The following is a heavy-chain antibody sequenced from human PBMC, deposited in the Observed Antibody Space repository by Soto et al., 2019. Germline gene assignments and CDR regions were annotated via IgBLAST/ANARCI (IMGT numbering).Heavy chain of an antibody. D-gene: IGHD6-13*01. CDR1: GFSLSTSGVG. Sequence: SGPTLVNPTQTLTLTCTFSGFSLSTSGVGVGWIRQPPGKALEWLALIYWNDDKRYSPSLKSRLTITKDTSKNQVVLTMTNMDPVDTATYYCAHRHKGIAAAAIHFDYWGQGTLVTVSS. V-gene: IGHV2-5*01. CDR3: AHRHKGIAAAAIHFDY. J-gene: IGHJ4*02. CDR2: IYWNDDK.